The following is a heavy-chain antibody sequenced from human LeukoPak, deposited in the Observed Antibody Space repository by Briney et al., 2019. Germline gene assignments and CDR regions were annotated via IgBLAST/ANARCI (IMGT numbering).Heavy chain of an antibody. CDR1: GGSISSSSYY. CDR3: ARQLYITIFGVVIPHWFDP. J-gene: IGHJ5*02. D-gene: IGHD3-3*01. CDR2: IYYSGST. V-gene: IGHV4-39*01. Sequence: SETLSLTCIVSGGSISSSSYYWGWIRQPPGKGLEWIGSIYYSGSTYYNPSLKSRVTISVDTSKNQFSLKLSSVTAADTAVYYCARQLYITIFGVVIPHWFDPWGQGTLVTVSS.